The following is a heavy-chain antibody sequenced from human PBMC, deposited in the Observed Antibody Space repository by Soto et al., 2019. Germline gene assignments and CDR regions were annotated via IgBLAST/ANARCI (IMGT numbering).Heavy chain of an antibody. J-gene: IGHJ6*02. D-gene: IGHD2-8*01. Sequence: ASVKVSCKASGYTFSDYDINWVRQATGQGLEWMGWMNPNSGNTGYAQKFQGRVTMTRNTSTTTAYMELSSLRSEDTAVYYCAKKICTNGVCYVYYYYGMDVWGQGTTVTVSS. V-gene: IGHV1-8*01. CDR3: AKKICTNGVCYVYYYYGMDV. CDR1: GYTFSDYD. CDR2: MNPNSGNT.